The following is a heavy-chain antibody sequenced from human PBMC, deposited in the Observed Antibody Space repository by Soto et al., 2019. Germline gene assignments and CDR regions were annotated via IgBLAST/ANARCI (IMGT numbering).Heavy chain of an antibody. CDR3: ARESGEYLSYDY. J-gene: IGHJ4*02. Sequence: ASVKVSCKASGCTFTSYGINWVRQAPVQGLEWMGWISAYNGHTNYAQKLKGRVTRTTDTSTNTAYMELRSLRSDDTAVYYCARESGEYLSYDYWGQGTLVTVSS. CDR2: ISAYNGHT. V-gene: IGHV1-18*01. CDR1: GCTFTSYG.